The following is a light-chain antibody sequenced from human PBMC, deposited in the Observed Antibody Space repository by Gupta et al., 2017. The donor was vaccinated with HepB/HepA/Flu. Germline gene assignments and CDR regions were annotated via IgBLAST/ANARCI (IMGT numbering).Light chain of an antibody. Sequence: QAVVTQEPSLTVSPGGTVTLTCVSSTGAVTSGHYPYWFQQKPGQAPRTLIYDTSNKHSWTPARFSGSLLGGKATLTLSGAQPEDESDYYCLLYYSGVGVFGGGTKLTVL. CDR2: DTS. CDR1: TGAVTSGHY. V-gene: IGLV7-46*01. CDR3: LLYYSGVGV. J-gene: IGLJ3*02.